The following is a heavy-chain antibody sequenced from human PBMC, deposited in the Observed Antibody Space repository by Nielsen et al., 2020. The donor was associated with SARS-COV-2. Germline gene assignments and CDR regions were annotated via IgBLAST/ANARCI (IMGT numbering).Heavy chain of an antibody. Sequence: GESLKISCAASGFTFSSYAMSWVRQAPGKGLEWVSAISGSGGSTYYADSVKGRFTISRDNSKNTLYLQMNSLRAEDTAVYYCAKELRYYDSSGYYDYYYYGMDVWGQGTTVTVSS. D-gene: IGHD3-22*01. CDR3: AKELRYYDSSGYYDYYYYGMDV. V-gene: IGHV3-23*01. J-gene: IGHJ6*02. CDR2: ISGSGGST. CDR1: GFTFSSYA.